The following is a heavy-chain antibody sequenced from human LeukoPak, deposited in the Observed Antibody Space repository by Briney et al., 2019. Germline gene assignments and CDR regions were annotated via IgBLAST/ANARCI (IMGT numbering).Heavy chain of an antibody. J-gene: IGHJ4*02. V-gene: IGHV1-2*02. CDR2: INPNSGGT. Sequence: ASVKVSCKASGYTFTSYGISWVRQAPGQGLEWMGWINPNSGGTNYAQKFQGRVTMTRDTSISTAYMELSRLRSDDTAVYYCARDRPLYTAAAGVDYWGQGTLVTVSS. CDR3: ARDRPLYTAAAGVDY. D-gene: IGHD6-13*01. CDR1: GYTFTSYG.